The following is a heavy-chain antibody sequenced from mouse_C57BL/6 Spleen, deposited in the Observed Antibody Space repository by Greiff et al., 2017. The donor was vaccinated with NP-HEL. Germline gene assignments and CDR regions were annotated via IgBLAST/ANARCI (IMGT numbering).Heavy chain of an antibody. V-gene: IGHV1-80*01. CDR2: IYPGDGDT. CDR1: GYAFSSYW. D-gene: IGHD1-1*01. Sequence: QVQLQQSGAELVKPGASVKISCKASGYAFSSYWMNWVKQRPGKGLEWIGQIYPGDGDTNYNGKFKGKATLTADKSSSTAYMQLSSLTSEDSAVYFCARSLTTVVATDYAMDYWGQGTSVTVSS. J-gene: IGHJ4*01. CDR3: ARSLTTVVATDYAMDY.